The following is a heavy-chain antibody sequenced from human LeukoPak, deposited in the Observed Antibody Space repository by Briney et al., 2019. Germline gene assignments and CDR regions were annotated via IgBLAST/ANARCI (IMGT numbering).Heavy chain of an antibody. J-gene: IGHJ4*02. CDR1: GFIFRSYG. V-gene: IGHV3-21*01. Sequence: GGSLRLSCAASGFIFRSYGMNWVRQAPGKGLEWVSSISISSTYMYYADSVKGRFTISRDNSKNTLYLQMTSLRAEDTAVYYCARVQGAAATLGFDYWGQGTLVTVSS. CDR3: ARVQGAAATLGFDY. CDR2: ISISSTYM. D-gene: IGHD6-13*01.